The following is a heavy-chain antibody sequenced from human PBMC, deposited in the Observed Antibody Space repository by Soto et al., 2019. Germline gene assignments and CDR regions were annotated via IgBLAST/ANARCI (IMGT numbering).Heavy chain of an antibody. CDR3: AEHRLTFGGVMIP. D-gene: IGHD3-16*01. V-gene: IGHV3-66*01. J-gene: IGHJ5*02. CDR1: GFTVSSNY. CDR2: IYSGGST. Sequence: EVQLVESGGGLVQPGGSLRLSCAASGFTVSSNYMSWVRQAPGKGLEWVSVIYSGGSTYYADSVKGRFTISRDNSKNTLYLQMNSLRAEDTAVYYCAEHRLTFGGVMIPWGQGTLVTVSS.